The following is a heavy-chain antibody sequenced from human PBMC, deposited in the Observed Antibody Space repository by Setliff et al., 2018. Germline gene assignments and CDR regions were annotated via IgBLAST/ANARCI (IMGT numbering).Heavy chain of an antibody. CDR3: ARDAVSNFDRGDSPAY. Sequence: ASVKVSCKASGFTFTDHYMHWVRQAPGQGFEWMGSVNPRTGSTAYAARFQGRITMTRDTSATTVYMTLGSLRSDDTAVYFCARDAVSNFDRGDSPAYWGRGTLVTVSS. J-gene: IGHJ4*02. CDR1: GFTFTDHY. D-gene: IGHD2-21*01. CDR2: VNPRTGST. V-gene: IGHV1-46*01.